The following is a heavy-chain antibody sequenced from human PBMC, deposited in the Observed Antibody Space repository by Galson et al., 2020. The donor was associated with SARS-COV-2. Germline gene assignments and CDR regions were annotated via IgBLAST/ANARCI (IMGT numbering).Heavy chain of an antibody. CDR3: ARQILTGYYSFYYFDF. CDR1: RGSLSSSNYY. CDR2: IYFTESN. V-gene: IGHV4-39*01. Sequence: SETPSLTFPVSRGSLSSSNYYWGWVRQPPGEGLAWIGRIYFTESNYYNPSPTSRVTMSIDTSRNQFSLKLSSVTATDTAVYYCARQILTGYYSFYYFDFWGQGTLVTVSS. D-gene: IGHD3-9*01. J-gene: IGHJ4*02.